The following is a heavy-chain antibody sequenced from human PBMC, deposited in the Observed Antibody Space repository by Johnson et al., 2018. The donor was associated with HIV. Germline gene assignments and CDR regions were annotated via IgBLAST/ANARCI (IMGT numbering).Heavy chain of an antibody. J-gene: IGHJ3*02. CDR2: ISYDGSNK. V-gene: IGHV3-30*18. CDR3: AKDVRIGVVWGPDAFDI. Sequence: QVQLVESGGGVVQPGRSLRLSCVASGFTFSSYGMHWVRQAPGKGLEWVTIISYDGSNKYYADSVKGRFTTSRDNSKNTLYLQMNSLRAEDTAVYYCAKDVRIGVVWGPDAFDIWGQGTMVTVSS. D-gene: IGHD2-21*01. CDR1: GFTFSSYG.